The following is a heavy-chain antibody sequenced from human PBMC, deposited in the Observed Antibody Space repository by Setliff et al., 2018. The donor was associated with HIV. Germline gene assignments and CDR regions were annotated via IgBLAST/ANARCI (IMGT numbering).Heavy chain of an antibody. CDR3: ARGVPLLPPHY. CDR2: IYHNGIT. CDR1: GYSISSGYY. J-gene: IGHJ4*02. D-gene: IGHD2-21*02. Sequence: SETLSLTCGVSGYSISSGYYWGWIRQPPGKGLEWIGSIYHNGITYYNPSLKSRVAISVDTSQNQFSLKLSSVTAADTAVYYCARGVPLLPPHYWGQGTLVTVSS. V-gene: IGHV4-38-2*01.